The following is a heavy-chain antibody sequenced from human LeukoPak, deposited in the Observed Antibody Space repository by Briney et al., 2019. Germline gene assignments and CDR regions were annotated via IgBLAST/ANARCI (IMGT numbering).Heavy chain of an antibody. J-gene: IGHJ4*02. CDR2: IYSGGST. Sequence: GGSLRLSCAASGFTFSSYAMSWVRQAPGKGLEWVSVIYSGGSTYYADPVKGRFTISRDNSKNTLYLQMNSLRAEDTAVYYCARMITMVRGVIDYWGQGTLVTVSS. CDR3: ARMITMVRGVIDY. D-gene: IGHD3-10*01. V-gene: IGHV3-66*01. CDR1: GFTFSSYA.